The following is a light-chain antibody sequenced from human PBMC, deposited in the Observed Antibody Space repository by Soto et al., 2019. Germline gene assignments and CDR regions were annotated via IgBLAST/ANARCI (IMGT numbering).Light chain of an antibody. Sequence: EIVLPQSPGTLSLSPGESATLSCRASQSVISTYLAWYQQKPGQAPRLLIYDASNRATGIPARFSGSGSGTDFTLTISSLEPEDFAVYDCQQRSNWPPITFGQGTRLEIK. CDR3: QQRSNWPPIT. V-gene: IGKV3-11*01. J-gene: IGKJ5*01. CDR2: DAS. CDR1: QSVISTY.